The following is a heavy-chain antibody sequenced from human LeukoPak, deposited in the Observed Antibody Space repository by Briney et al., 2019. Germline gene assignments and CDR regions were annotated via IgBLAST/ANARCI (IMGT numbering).Heavy chain of an antibody. CDR2: IDPSDSYT. Sequence: GESLKISCKGSGYSFITYWINWVRQMPGKGLEWMGRIDPSDSYTNYSPSFQGPVNISADKSISTAYLQWSSLKASDTAMYYCAGTGYCSSTSCYSWFDPWGQGTLVTVSS. J-gene: IGHJ5*02. CDR3: AGTGYCSSTSCYSWFDP. V-gene: IGHV5-10-1*01. D-gene: IGHD2-2*01. CDR1: GYSFITYW.